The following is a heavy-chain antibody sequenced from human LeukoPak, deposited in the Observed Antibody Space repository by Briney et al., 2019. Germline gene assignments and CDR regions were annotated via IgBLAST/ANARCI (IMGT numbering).Heavy chain of an antibody. D-gene: IGHD3-22*01. V-gene: IGHV4-31*03. Sequence: SETLSLTCTVSGGSISSGGYYWSWIRQHPGKGLEWIGYIYYSGSTYYNPSLKSRVTISVDPSKNQFSLTLSSVTAADTAVYYCARRMGSSGYRAAFDIWGQGTMVTVSS. CDR3: ARRMGSSGYRAAFDI. J-gene: IGHJ3*02. CDR2: IYYSGST. CDR1: GGSISSGGYY.